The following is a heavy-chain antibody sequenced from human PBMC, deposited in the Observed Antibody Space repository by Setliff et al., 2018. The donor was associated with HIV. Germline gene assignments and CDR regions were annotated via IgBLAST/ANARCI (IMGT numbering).Heavy chain of an antibody. CDR2: ISAYNDNT. V-gene: IGHV1-18*01. J-gene: IGHJ6*03. CDR3: AREGCSSTSCQSGYYYYYMDV. CDR1: GYTFTTYG. Sequence: ASVKVSCKASGYTFTTYGITWVRQAPGQGLEWMGWISAYNDNTNYAQKLQGRVTMTTDTSTSTAYMELSSLRSEDTAVYYCAREGCSSTSCQSGYYYYYMDVWGKGTTVTVSS. D-gene: IGHD2-2*01.